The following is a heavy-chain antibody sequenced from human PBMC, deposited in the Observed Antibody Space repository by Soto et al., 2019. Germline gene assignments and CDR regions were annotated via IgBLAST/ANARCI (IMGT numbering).Heavy chain of an antibody. D-gene: IGHD3-10*01. J-gene: IGHJ6*02. V-gene: IGHV1-18*01. CDR3: AREGYYSGSGTYSPPRYYGMDV. Sequence: QVQLVQSGAEVKRAGASVKVSCKASGYTFSRYGLSWVRQAPGQGLEWMGWISDYNGNTHYAQKFQGRVIMTTDTSTRTAYMELRSLRSDDTAVYFCAREGYYSGSGTYSPPRYYGMDVWGQGTTVTVSS. CDR1: GYTFSRYG. CDR2: ISDYNGNT.